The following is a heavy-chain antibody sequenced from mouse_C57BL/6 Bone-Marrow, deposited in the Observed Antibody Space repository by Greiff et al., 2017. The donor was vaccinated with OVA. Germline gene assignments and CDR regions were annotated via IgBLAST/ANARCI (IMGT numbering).Heavy chain of an antibody. CDR1: GYAFSSYW. J-gene: IGHJ2*01. CDR3: ARQDLYYDYDRTYFDY. V-gene: IGHV1-80*01. CDR2: IYPGDGDT. Sequence: VKVVESGAELVKPGASVKISCKASGYAFSSYWMNWVKQRPGKGLEWIGQIYPGDGDTNYNGKFKGKATLTADKSSSTAYMQLSSLTSEDSAVYFCARQDLYYDYDRTYFDYWGQGTTLTVSS. D-gene: IGHD2-4*01.